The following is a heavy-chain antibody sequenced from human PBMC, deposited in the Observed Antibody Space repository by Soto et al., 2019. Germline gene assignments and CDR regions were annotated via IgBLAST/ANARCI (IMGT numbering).Heavy chain of an antibody. Sequence: TSETLSLTCTVSGGSISSSSYYWGWIHQPPGKGLEWIGSIYYSGSTYYNPSLKSRVTISVDTSKNQFSLKLSSVTAADTAVYYCAITTAIAAAGTYYYYYMDVWGKGTTVTVSS. CDR3: AITTAIAAAGTYYYYYMDV. D-gene: IGHD6-13*01. CDR2: IYYSGST. J-gene: IGHJ6*03. CDR1: GGSISSSSYY. V-gene: IGHV4-39*01.